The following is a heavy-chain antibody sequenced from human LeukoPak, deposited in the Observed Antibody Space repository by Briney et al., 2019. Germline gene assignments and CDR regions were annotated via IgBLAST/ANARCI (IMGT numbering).Heavy chain of an antibody. CDR1: GYSISSGYY. CDR2: IYHSGST. Sequence: SETLSLTCAVSGYSISSGYYWGWIRQPPGKGLEWIGSIYHSGSTYYNPSLKSRVTISVDTSKNQFSLKLSSVTSADTAVYYCARAQIAVPHAFDIWGQGTMVTVSS. D-gene: IGHD6-19*01. CDR3: ARAQIAVPHAFDI. V-gene: IGHV4-38-2*01. J-gene: IGHJ3*02.